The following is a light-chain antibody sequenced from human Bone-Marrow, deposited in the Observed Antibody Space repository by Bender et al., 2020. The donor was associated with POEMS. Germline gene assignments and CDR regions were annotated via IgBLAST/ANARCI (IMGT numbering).Light chain of an antibody. CDR1: SSDVGGYEY. V-gene: IGLV2-14*03. J-gene: IGLJ2*01. CDR2: NVR. Sequence: QSALTQPPSVSGSPGQSVTISCTGTSSDVGGYEYVSWYQQYPGKAPKLMIYNVRRRPSGVSNRFSGSKSGNTASLTISGLRADDEADYYCSSYTSSNTVVFGGGTKVTVL. CDR3: SSYTSSNTVV.